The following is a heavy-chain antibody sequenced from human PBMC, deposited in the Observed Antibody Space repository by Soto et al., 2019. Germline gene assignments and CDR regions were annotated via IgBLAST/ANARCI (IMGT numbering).Heavy chain of an antibody. CDR1: GFTFSSYG. V-gene: IGHV3-33*01. D-gene: IGHD3-3*01. CDR2: IWYDGSNK. Sequence: GGSLRLSCAASGFTFSSYGMHWVRQAPGKGLEWVAVIWYDGSNKYYADSVKGRFTISRDNCKNTLYLQMNSLRAEDTAVYYCARDGFRSPYYDFWSGYLDYYYYMDVWGKGTTVTVSS. J-gene: IGHJ6*03. CDR3: ARDGFRSPYYDFWSGYLDYYYYMDV.